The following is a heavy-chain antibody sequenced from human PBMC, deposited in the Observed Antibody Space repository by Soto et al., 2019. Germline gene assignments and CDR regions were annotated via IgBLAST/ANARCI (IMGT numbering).Heavy chain of an antibody. D-gene: IGHD2-15*01. V-gene: IGHV1-18*01. J-gene: IGHJ6*02. CDR2: ISAYNGNT. CDR3: ARDRRMGVVVVAAEYGMDG. Sequence: QVQLVQSGAEVKKPGASVKVSCKASGYTFTSYGISWVRQAPGQGLEWMGWISAYNGNTNYAQKLQGRVTMTTDTSTITDNRELRSLRADGTAVYYCARDRRMGVVVVAAEYGMDGWGQGTTVTVSS. CDR1: GYTFTSYG.